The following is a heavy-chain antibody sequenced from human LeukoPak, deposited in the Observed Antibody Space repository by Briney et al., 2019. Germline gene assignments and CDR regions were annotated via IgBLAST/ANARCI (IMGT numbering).Heavy chain of an antibody. CDR1: GYTFTGYY. D-gene: IGHD3-10*01. Sequence: GASVKVSCKASGYTFTGYYMNWVRQSARQGLECWGWINPNSGGTNYQQKFQGRVTMTRDTSISTAYTELSRLRSDDTAVYYCAREGLGSKYYYGSGSSWIDYWGQGTLVTVSS. CDR2: INPNSGGT. CDR3: AREGLGSKYYYGSGSSWIDY. J-gene: IGHJ4*02. V-gene: IGHV1-2*02.